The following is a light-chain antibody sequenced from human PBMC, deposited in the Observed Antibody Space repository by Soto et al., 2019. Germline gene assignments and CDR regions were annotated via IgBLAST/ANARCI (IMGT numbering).Light chain of an antibody. CDR2: DVS. CDR1: SSDVGGYDY. CDR3: SSFTSSTTRV. Sequence: QSVLTQPASVSGSPGQSITISCTGSSSDVGGYDYVSWYQQYPGKAPKLMIYDVSNRPSGVSNRFSGSKSGNTASLTISGLQAYDEDDYYCSSFTSSTTRVLGTGTKLTVL. J-gene: IGLJ1*01. V-gene: IGLV2-14*01.